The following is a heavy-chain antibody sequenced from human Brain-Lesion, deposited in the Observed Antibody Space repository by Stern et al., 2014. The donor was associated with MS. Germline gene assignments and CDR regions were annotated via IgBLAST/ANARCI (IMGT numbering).Heavy chain of an antibody. Sequence: QVQLVQSGAEVKKPGASVKVSCKVSGYTLTELSMHWVRQAPRKGLEWMGGFDPEDGETIYGQKFQGRVTMTEDTSTDTAYMGLSSLRSEDTAVYYCATLSPGAGGNYYRHFDYWGQGTLVTVSS. V-gene: IGHV1-24*01. CDR1: GYTLTELS. CDR2: FDPEDGET. D-gene: IGHD1-26*01. J-gene: IGHJ4*02. CDR3: ATLSPGAGGNYYRHFDY.